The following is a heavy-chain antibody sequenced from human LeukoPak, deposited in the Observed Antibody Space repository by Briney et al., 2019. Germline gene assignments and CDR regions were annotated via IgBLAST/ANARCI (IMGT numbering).Heavy chain of an antibody. D-gene: IGHD6-13*01. CDR3: ARHGLAAVPFDY. V-gene: IGHV4-34*01. CDR1: GGSFSGYY. CDR2: INHSGST. J-gene: IGHJ4*02. Sequence: SETLSPTCAVYGGSFSGYYWSWIRQPPGKGLEWIGEINHSGSTNYNPSLKSRVTISVDTSKNQFPLKLSSVTAADTAVYYCARHGLAAVPFDYWGQGTLVTVSS.